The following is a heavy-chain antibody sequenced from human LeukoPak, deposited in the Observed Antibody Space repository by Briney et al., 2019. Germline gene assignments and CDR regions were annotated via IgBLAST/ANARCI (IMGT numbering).Heavy chain of an antibody. D-gene: IGHD6-13*01. CDR3: ARTDSAAGPYYYYSYGMDV. J-gene: IGHJ6*02. V-gene: IGHV1-2*06. CDR1: GYTVTGYY. CDR2: INPNSGGT. Sequence: ASVKVSCKASGYTVTGYYMHGVRQAPGQGLEGMGRINPNSGGTNYAQKIHGRVTMTRDTSISTAYMELSRLRSDDTAVYYSARTDSAAGPYYYYSYGMDVWGQGTTVTVSS.